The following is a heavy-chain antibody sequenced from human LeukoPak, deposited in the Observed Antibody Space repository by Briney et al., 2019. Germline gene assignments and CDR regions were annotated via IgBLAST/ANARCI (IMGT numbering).Heavy chain of an antibody. CDR1: GYTFTVYY. D-gene: IGHD3-10*01. CDR2: INPNSGGT. J-gene: IGHJ4*02. Sequence: ASVTVSCKASGYTFTVYYMHWVRQAPGQGLEWMGWINPNSGGTNYAQKFQGRATMTRDTSISTAYMELSRLRSDDTAVYYCARDWITMVRGVTPPNYWGQGTLVTVSS. CDR3: ARDWITMVRGVTPPNY. V-gene: IGHV1-2*02.